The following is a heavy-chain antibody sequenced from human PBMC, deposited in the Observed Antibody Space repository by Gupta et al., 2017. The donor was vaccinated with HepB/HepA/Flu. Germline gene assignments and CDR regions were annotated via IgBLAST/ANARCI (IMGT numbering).Heavy chain of an antibody. J-gene: IGHJ4*02. CDR3: TKGLVGARPY. CDR1: GFTFSSYW. Sequence: EVQLVESGGGLVQPGGSLRLSCAASGFTFSSYWMHWVRQAPGKGLVWVSRIDSDGSSASDADSVKGRFTISRDNAKNTLYLKMNSLRAEDTAVYYGTKGLVGARPYWGQGTLVTVSS. D-gene: IGHD1-26*01. CDR2: IDSDGSSA. V-gene: IGHV3-74*01.